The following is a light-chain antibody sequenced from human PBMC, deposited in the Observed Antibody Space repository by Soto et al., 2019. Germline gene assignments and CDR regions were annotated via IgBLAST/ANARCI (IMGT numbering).Light chain of an antibody. V-gene: IGKV1-5*03. CDR1: QSLLHINGYNY. J-gene: IGKJ1*01. CDR3: QQYHTYSPT. Sequence: TQSPLSLPVTPGEPASISFRSSQSLLHINGYNYLAWYRQRPGDAPKLLIYQASSLQSGVPSRFSGSGSGTEFTLTISSLQPADFATYYCQQYHTYSPTFGQGTKVDIK. CDR2: QAS.